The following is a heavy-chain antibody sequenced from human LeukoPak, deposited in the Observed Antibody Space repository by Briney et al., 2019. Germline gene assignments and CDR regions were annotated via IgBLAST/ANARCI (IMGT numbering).Heavy chain of an antibody. CDR2: MNPNSGNT. CDR1: GYTFTSYD. J-gene: IGHJ6*02. D-gene: IGHD3-3*01. V-gene: IGHV1-8*01. CDR3: ARMYYDFWSGSGLYYYYGMDV. Sequence: GASVKVSCKASGYTFTSYDINWVRQATGQGLEWMGWMNPNSGNTGYAQKFQGRVTMTRNTSISTAYMELSSLRSEDTAVYYCARMYYDFWSGSGLYYYYGMDVWGQGTTVTVSS.